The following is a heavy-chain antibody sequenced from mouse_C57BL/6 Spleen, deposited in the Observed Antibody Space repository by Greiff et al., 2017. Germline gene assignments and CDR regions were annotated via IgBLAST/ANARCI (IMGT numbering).Heavy chain of an antibody. CDR2: ISPRSGNT. Sequence: VQLLQSGADLAKPGASLKLSCTASGFTFTSYGISWVKQRPGQGLEWIGDISPRSGNTYYNEKFKGQVTMSADKSSSTAYMELRSLTSEDSAVYYCARAYDAYFDYWGQGTTLTVSS. V-gene: IGHV1-81*01. CDR3: ARAYDAYFDY. D-gene: IGHD2-3*01. CDR1: GFTFTSYG. J-gene: IGHJ2*01.